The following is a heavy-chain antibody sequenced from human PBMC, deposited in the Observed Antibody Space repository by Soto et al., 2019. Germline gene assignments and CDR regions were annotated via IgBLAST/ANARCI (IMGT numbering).Heavy chain of an antibody. CDR3: ARDGIAAAGLNYYYYMDV. V-gene: IGHV1-8*01. CDR2: MNPNSGNT. CDR1: GYTFTSYD. J-gene: IGHJ6*03. Sequence: QVQLVQSGAEVKKPGASVKVSCKASGYTFTSYDINWVRQATGQGLEWMGWMNPNSGNTGYAQKFQGRVTMTRNTSISTAYMELSSLRSEDTAVYYCARDGIAAAGLNYYYYMDVWGKGTTVTVSS. D-gene: IGHD6-13*01.